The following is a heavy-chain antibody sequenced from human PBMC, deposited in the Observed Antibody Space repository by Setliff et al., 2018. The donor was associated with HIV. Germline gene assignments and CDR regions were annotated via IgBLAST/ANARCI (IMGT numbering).Heavy chain of an antibody. CDR3: ARDGRAVTSLMVVVSLKNGMDV. J-gene: IGHJ6*02. Sequence: ASVKVSCKASGYIFTSYYMHWLRQVPGQGLEWMGIVDPSGRSTHYAQKFEGRVTMTRDTSTSTFHMALSSLTSEDRAIYYCARDGRAVTSLMVVVSLKNGMDVWGQGTTVTVSS. D-gene: IGHD3-22*01. V-gene: IGHV1-46*01. CDR1: GYIFTSYY. CDR2: VDPSGRST.